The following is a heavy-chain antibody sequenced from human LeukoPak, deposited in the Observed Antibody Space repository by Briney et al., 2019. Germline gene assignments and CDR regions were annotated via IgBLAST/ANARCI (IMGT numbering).Heavy chain of an antibody. CDR1: GFTVSSNY. CDR3: AREPDATYYYDSSGSYSYYYYYYGMDV. D-gene: IGHD3-22*01. J-gene: IGHJ6*02. V-gene: IGHV3-53*05. Sequence: GGSLRLSCAASGFTVSSNYMSWVRQAPGKGLEWVSVIYSGGSTYYADSVKGRFTISRDNSKNTLYLQMNSLRAEDTAVYYCAREPDATYYYDSSGSYSYYYYYYGMDVWGQGTTVTVSS. CDR2: IYSGGST.